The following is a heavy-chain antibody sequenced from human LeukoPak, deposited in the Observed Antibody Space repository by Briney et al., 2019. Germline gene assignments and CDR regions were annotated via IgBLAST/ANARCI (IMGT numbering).Heavy chain of an antibody. CDR1: GGSFSGYY. CDR2: INHSGST. J-gene: IGHJ5*02. CDR3: ARFGGNSFFGWFDP. Sequence: PSETLSLTCAVYGGSFSGYYWSWIRQPPGKGLEWIGEINHSGSTNYNPSLESRVTISVDTSKNQFSLKLSSVTAADTAVYYCARFGGNSFFGWFDPWGQGTLVTVSS. D-gene: IGHD4-23*01. V-gene: IGHV4-34*01.